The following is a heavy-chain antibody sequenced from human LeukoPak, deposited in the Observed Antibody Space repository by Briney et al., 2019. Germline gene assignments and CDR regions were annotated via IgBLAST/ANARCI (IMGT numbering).Heavy chain of an antibody. Sequence: SETLSLTCSLSGGFISNYYWTWIRQPAGKGLEWIGRTYTSGTTNYSPSLKSRVTVSLDTSKNQFSLKLSSVTAADTAVYYCAGSSDTAMVKDYWGQGTLVTVSS. CDR3: AGSSDTAMVKDY. V-gene: IGHV4-4*07. CDR2: TYTSGTT. D-gene: IGHD5-18*01. CDR1: GGFISNYY. J-gene: IGHJ4*02.